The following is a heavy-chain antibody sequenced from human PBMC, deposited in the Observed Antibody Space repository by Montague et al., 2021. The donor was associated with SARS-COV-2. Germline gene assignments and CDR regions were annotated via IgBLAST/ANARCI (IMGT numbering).Heavy chain of an antibody. V-gene: IGHV6-1*01. D-gene: IGHD4-17*01. CDR3: VRDTGSAQAGFDA. CDR2: K. Sequence: KDYATSVEGRISIDPDTSKNQFFLNLRSVTHEDTGVYYCVRDTGSAQAGFDAWGQGTLVTVSS. J-gene: IGHJ4*02.